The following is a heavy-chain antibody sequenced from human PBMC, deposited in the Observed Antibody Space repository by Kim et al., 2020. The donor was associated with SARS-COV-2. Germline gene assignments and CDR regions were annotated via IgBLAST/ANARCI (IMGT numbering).Heavy chain of an antibody. V-gene: IGHV4-34*01. D-gene: IGHD4-17*01. J-gene: IGHJ4*02. Sequence: RKSRVTISVDTSKNQFSLKLSSVTAADTAVYYCARGRRYRYGDRAYYFDYWGQGTLVTVSS. CDR3: ARGRRYRYGDRAYYFDY.